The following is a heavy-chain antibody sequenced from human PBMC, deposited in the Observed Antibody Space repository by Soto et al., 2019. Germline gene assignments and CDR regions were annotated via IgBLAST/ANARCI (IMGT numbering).Heavy chain of an antibody. Sequence: GGSLRLSCAASGFTFSSYVMHWVRQAPGKGLEWVASTSYDGSKKYYADPVKGRFTISRDNSKNTVYLEMNSLRLEDTAVYYCARNYGSGTSYKVRWFDPWGQGTPVTVSS. CDR1: GFTFSSYV. V-gene: IGHV3-30*04. CDR2: TSYDGSKK. J-gene: IGHJ5*02. D-gene: IGHD3-10*01. CDR3: ARNYGSGTSYKVRWFDP.